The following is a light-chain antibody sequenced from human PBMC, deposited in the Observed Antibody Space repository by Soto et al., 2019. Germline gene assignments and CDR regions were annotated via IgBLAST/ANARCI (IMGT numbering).Light chain of an antibody. CDR3: QQDYKLPRT. J-gene: IGKJ1*01. CDR1: QSVSSSY. Sequence: PGERVTLSCRASQSVSSSYLTWYQQKPGQAPRLLMYGATTRATSIPARFSGSGSGTDFTLTISSLQPEDFAVYYCQQDYKLPRTFGQGTKVEIK. CDR2: GAT. V-gene: IGKV3D-7*01.